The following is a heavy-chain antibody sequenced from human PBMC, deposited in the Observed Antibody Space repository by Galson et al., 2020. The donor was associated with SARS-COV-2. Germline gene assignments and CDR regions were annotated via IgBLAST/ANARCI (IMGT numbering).Heavy chain of an antibody. V-gene: IGHV4-39*07. CDR1: GGSISSTSYY. D-gene: IGHD2-2*01. J-gene: IGHJ4*02. Sequence: SETLSLTCTVSGGSISSTSYYWGWIRQPPGKGLEWIGSIYFSGSTYYNPSLKSRVTISLDTSENQFSLKLSSVTAADTAVYYCARDLHHNSTYYFDYWGQGALVTVSS. CDR2: IYFSGST. CDR3: ARDLHHNSTYYFDY.